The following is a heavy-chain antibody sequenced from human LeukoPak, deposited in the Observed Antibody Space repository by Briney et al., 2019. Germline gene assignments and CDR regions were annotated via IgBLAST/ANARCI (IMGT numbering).Heavy chain of an antibody. J-gene: IGHJ6*02. Sequence: GGSLRLSCAASGFTFSSYAMSWVRQAPGKGLEWVSAISGSGGSTYYADSVKGRFTISRDNSKNTLYLQMNSLRAEGTAVYYCAKGYGGGWYSYYYYGMDVWGQGTTVTVSS. CDR3: AKGYGGGWYSYYYYGMDV. CDR2: ISGSGGST. V-gene: IGHV3-23*01. D-gene: IGHD6-19*01. CDR1: GFTFSSYA.